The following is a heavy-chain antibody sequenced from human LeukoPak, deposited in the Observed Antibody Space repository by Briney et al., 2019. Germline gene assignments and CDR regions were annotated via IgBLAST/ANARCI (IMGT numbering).Heavy chain of an antibody. CDR1: GFTFSSYS. V-gene: IGHV3-48*04. D-gene: IGHD6-19*01. Sequence: GGSLRLSCAASGFTFSSYSMNWVRQAPGKGLEWVSYISSSSSTIYYADSAKGRFTISRDNAKNSLYLQMNSLRAEDTAVYYCASLYSSGWRTAGSFDYWGQGTLVTVSS. CDR3: ASLYSSGWRTAGSFDY. J-gene: IGHJ4*02. CDR2: ISSSSSTI.